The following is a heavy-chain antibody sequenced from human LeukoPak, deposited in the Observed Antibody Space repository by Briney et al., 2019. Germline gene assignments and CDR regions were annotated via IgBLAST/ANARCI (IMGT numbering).Heavy chain of an antibody. V-gene: IGHV1-24*01. CDR3: ATKHIVADPGMDV. D-gene: IGHD2-21*01. CDR1: GYTLTELS. Sequence: ASVKVSCKVSGYTLTELSMHWVRQAPGKGLEWMGGFDPEDGETIYAQKFQGRVTVTEDTSTDTAYMELSSLRSEDTAVYYCATKHIVADPGMDVWGQGTTVTVSS. J-gene: IGHJ6*02. CDR2: FDPEDGET.